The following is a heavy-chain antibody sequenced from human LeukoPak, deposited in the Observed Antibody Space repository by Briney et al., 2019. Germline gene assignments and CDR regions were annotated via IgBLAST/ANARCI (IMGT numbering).Heavy chain of an antibody. D-gene: IGHD4-23*01. J-gene: IGHJ4*02. CDR3: ASTTVVTPGDY. Sequence: SETLSLTCTVSGASISSSTDYWGWIRQPPGKGLEWIANIYYSGSTYYNPSLKSRVTISVDTSKNQFSLKLSSVTAADTAVYYCASTTVVTPGDYWGQGTLVTVSS. CDR2: IYYSGST. V-gene: IGHV4-39*07. CDR1: GASISSSTDY.